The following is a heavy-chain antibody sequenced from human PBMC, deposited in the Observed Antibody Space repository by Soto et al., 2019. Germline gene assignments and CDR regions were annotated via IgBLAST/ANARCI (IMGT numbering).Heavy chain of an antibody. CDR2: AYYSEST. CDR1: GASIRSSTYQ. Sequence: SETLSLTCTVSGASIRSSTYQWGWIRQPPGRGLEWIGSAYYSESTYYNPSLKSRVTISVDTSKNQFSLKVSSVTAADTAVYYCARHYSSGSRNWFDPWGQGTLVTVSS. J-gene: IGHJ5*02. V-gene: IGHV4-39*01. CDR3: ARHYSSGSRNWFDP. D-gene: IGHD6-19*01.